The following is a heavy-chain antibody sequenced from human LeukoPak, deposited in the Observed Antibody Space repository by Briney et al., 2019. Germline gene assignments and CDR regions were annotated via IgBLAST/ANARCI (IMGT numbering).Heavy chain of an antibody. D-gene: IGHD3-22*01. CDR1: GLTFSSYY. J-gene: IGHJ4*02. V-gene: IGHV3-11*04. CDR2: ISRSGSNK. CDR3: AIQITMIVVVPYFDC. Sequence: GGSLRLSCAASGLTFSSYYMRWIRQAPGKGLEWVAYISRSGSNKYYADSVKGRFTVSRDNAKNSLLLHMNSLRAEDTAIYYCAIQITMIVVVPYFDCWGRGTLVTVS.